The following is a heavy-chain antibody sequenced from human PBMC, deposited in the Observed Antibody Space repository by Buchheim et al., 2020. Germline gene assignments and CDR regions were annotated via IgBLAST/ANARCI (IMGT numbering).Heavy chain of an antibody. D-gene: IGHD4-17*01. CDR3: ARATGSSYFNAMDV. CDR1: GDSISTSSSY. Sequence: QVQLQQWGAGLLKPSETLSLTCTVSGDSISTSSSYWSWIRQPAGQGLEWIGRIYSNGNTNYNPSLKSRVTISLDTSKNQFSLKLSSVTAADTAIYYCARATGSSYFNAMDVWGQGTT. V-gene: IGHV4-61*02. J-gene: IGHJ6*02. CDR2: IYSNGNT.